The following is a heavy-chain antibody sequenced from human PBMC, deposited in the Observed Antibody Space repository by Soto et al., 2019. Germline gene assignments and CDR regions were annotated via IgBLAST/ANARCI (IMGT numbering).Heavy chain of an antibody. CDR3: ARGVFLEWLPVRPPDY. CDR2: INSDGSST. J-gene: IGHJ4*02. Sequence: GGSLRLSCAASGFTFSSYWMHWVRQAPGKGLVWVSRINSDGSSTSYADSVKGRFTISRDNAKNTLYLQMNSLRAEDTAVYYCARGVFLEWLPVRPPDYWGQGTLVTVSS. V-gene: IGHV3-74*01. CDR1: GFTFSSYW. D-gene: IGHD3-3*01.